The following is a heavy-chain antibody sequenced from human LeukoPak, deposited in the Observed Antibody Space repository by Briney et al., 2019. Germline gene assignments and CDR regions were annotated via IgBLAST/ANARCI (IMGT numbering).Heavy chain of an antibody. Sequence: SVKVSCKASGGTFSSYAISWVRQAPGQGLEWMGGIIPIFGTANHAQKFQGRGTITADESTSTAYMELSSLRSEDTAVYYCARVGAEVVASFYYYYMDVWGKGTTVTISS. D-gene: IGHD2-15*01. CDR3: ARVGAEVVASFYYYYMDV. CDR1: GGTFSSYA. V-gene: IGHV1-69*01. CDR2: IIPIFGTA. J-gene: IGHJ6*03.